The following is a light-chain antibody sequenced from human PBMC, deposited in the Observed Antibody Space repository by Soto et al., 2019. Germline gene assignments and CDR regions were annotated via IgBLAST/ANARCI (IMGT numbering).Light chain of an antibody. CDR3: CSYAGSYTFYV. CDR1: SSDVGAYDS. J-gene: IGLJ1*01. CDR2: DVT. V-gene: IGLV2-11*01. Sequence: QSALTQPRSVSGSPGQSVTISCTGTSSDVGAYDSVSWYQQHPGKAPKLMIYDVTKRPSGVPDRFSGSKSGSTASLTISGLQAEDEADYYCCSYAGSYTFYVFGTGIKLTVL.